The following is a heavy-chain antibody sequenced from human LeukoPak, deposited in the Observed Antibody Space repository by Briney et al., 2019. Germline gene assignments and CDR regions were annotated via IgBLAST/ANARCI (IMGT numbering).Heavy chain of an antibody. D-gene: IGHD6-13*01. J-gene: IGHJ4*02. CDR3: ARALRKSIASPFDY. CDR1: GYTFTGYY. V-gene: IGHV1-2*02. CDR2: INPNSGGT. Sequence: ASVKVSCKASGYTFTGYYMHWVRQAPGQGLEWMGWINPNSGGTNYAQKFQGRVTMTRDTSISTAYKELSRLRSDDTAVYYCARALRKSIASPFDYWGQGTLVTVSS.